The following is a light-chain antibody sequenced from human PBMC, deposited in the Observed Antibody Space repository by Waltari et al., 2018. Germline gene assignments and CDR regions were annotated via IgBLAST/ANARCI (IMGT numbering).Light chain of an antibody. V-gene: IGLV2-14*01. CDR2: DVN. CDR1: SGDIGGSDF. J-gene: IGLJ2*01. Sequence: QSALTQPASVSASPGQSITISCTGTSGDIGGSDFVSWYQHHPGRAPKVLIFDVNHRPSGISDRFSGSKSGNTASLTISGLQTEDDAYYFCSSPSTNNIVVFGGGTKVTVL. CDR3: SSPSTNNIVV.